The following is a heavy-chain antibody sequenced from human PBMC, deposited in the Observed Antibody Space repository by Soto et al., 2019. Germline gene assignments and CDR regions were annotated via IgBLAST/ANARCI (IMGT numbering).Heavy chain of an antibody. Sequence: QVQLMQSGAEVRKPGASVKVSCKATGYSFTAYYTHWVRQAPGQGLEWLGWMSPNSGDSNYAQQFQGRVTMTRDTSISTAYMELRRLTFDDTAVYYCTRDGGYSSSSGLLSYWGQGTLVTVSS. D-gene: IGHD6-6*01. CDR3: TRDGGYSSSSGLLSY. J-gene: IGHJ4*02. CDR2: MSPNSGDS. CDR1: GYSFTAYY. V-gene: IGHV1-2*02.